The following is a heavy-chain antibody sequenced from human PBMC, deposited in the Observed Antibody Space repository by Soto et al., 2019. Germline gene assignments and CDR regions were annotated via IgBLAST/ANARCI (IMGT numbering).Heavy chain of an antibody. CDR2: IIPIFGTA. D-gene: IGHD1-1*01. CDR1: GGTFSSYA. Sequence: QVQLVQSGAEVKKPGSSVKVSCKASGGTFSSYAISWVRQAPGQGLEWMGGIIPIFGTANYAQKFQGRVTITADESTSTAYMELSSLRSEDTAVYYCAREKSPGYYWNDARFDYWGQGTLVTVSS. CDR3: AREKSPGYYWNDARFDY. J-gene: IGHJ4*02. V-gene: IGHV1-69*01.